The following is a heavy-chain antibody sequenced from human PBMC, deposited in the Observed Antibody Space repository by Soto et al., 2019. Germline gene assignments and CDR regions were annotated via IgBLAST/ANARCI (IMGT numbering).Heavy chain of an antibody. D-gene: IGHD6-19*01. CDR1: GYTLTELS. J-gene: IGHJ4*02. CDR2: FDPEDGET. V-gene: IGHV1-24*01. CDR3: ATVPGYSSGWYEFLFDY. Sequence: ASVKVSCKVSGYTLTELSMHWVRQAPGKGLEWMGGFDPEDGETIYAQKFQGRVTMTEDTSTDTAYMELSSLRSEDTAVYYCATVPGYSSGWYEFLFDYWGQGTLVTVSS.